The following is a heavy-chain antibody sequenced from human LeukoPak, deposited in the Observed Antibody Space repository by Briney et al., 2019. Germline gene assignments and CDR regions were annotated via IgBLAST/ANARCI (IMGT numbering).Heavy chain of an antibody. CDR1: GGSISSYY. CDR2: IYYSGST. V-gene: IGHV4-59*01. CDR3: ARGQSIAAAGTIWFDP. J-gene: IGHJ5*02. D-gene: IGHD6-13*01. Sequence: PSETLSLTCTVSGGSISSYYWSWIRQPPGKGLEWIGYIYYSGSTNYNPSLKSRVTISVDTSKNQFSLKLSSVTAADTAVYYCARGQSIAAAGTIWFDPWGQGTLVTVSS.